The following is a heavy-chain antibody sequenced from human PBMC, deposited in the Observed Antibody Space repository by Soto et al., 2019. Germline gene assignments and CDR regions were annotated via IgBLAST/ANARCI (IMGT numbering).Heavy chain of an antibody. V-gene: IGHV1-18*01. D-gene: IGHD4-17*01. J-gene: IGHJ6*03. CDR3: ARDRTHDYGDYRDYIDYYYYMDV. CDR1: GYTFTSYG. Sequence: ASVKVSCKASGYTFTSYGISWVRQAPGQGLEWMGWISAYNGNTNYAQKLQGRVTMTTDTSTSTAYMELRSLRSDDTAVYYCARDRTHDYGDYRDYIDYYYYMDVWGKGTTVTVSS. CDR2: ISAYNGNT.